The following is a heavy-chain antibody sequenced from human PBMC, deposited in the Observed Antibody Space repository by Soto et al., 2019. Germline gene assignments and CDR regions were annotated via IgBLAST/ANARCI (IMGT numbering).Heavy chain of an antibody. CDR2: INTDGSST. D-gene: IGHD3-10*01. V-gene: IGHV3-74*01. CDR1: GFTFSSFW. Sequence: EVQLVESGGGLVQPGGSLRLSCAVSGFTFSSFWMHWVRQAPGEGLVWVSRINTDGSSTSYADSVKGRFTISRDNAKNTLDLQMNSLRVEYTAMYYCAKRGVDTFGLSYWGQGTLVTVSS. CDR3: AKRGVDTFGLSY. J-gene: IGHJ4*02.